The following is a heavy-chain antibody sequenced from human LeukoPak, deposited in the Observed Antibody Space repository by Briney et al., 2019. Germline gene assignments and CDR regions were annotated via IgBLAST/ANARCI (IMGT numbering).Heavy chain of an antibody. CDR1: GFTFSSYW. Sequence: PGGSLRLSCAASGFTFSSYWMSWVRQAPGKGLEWVANIKQDGSEKYYVDSVKGRFTISRDNAKNSLYLQMNSLRAEDTAVYYCARAGGRKRFLEWLLFPQYFDYWGQGTLVTVSS. V-gene: IGHV3-7*01. CDR3: ARAGGRKRFLEWLLFPQYFDY. D-gene: IGHD3-3*01. CDR2: IKQDGSEK. J-gene: IGHJ4*02.